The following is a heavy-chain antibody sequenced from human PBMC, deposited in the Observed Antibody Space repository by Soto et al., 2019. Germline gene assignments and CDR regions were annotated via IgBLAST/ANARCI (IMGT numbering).Heavy chain of an antibody. CDR3: VQSRCGGDCLQSYSSHSYYGLDV. D-gene: IGHD2-21*02. V-gene: IGHV2-5*02. CDR2: IYWDDDK. Sequence: QITLKESGPTLVKPTQTLTLTCTFSGLSLSTTGVGVGWIRQPPGKALEWLALIYWDDDKRYSPSLKSRLTITKDTSNNQVVHTMTNMDPVDTATYYCVQSRCGGDCLQSYSSHSYYGLDVWGQGTTVTVSS. J-gene: IGHJ6*02. CDR1: GLSLSTTGVG.